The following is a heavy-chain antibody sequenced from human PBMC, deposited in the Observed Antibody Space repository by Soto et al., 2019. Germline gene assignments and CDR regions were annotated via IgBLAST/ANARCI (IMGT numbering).Heavy chain of an antibody. CDR1: GASVSSAEHY. J-gene: IGHJ4*02. D-gene: IGHD5-12*01. CDR2: TYYSGGY. CDR3: ARLSGYDPAGAADK. Sequence: QVQLQESGPGLVKASQTLSLTCTLSGASVSSAEHYWSWIRQPPGKGLEWIGYTYYSGGYYYNASLLRRVSISVDTSQNQFSLKLTSVTAADTAVYYCARLSGYDPAGAADKWGPGILVSVSS. V-gene: IGHV4-30-4*01.